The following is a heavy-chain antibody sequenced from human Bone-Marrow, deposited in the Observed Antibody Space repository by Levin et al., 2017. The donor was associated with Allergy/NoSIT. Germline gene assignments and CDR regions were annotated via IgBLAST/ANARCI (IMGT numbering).Heavy chain of an antibody. D-gene: IGHD6-19*01. J-gene: IGHJ4*02. V-gene: IGHV4-59*01. CDR1: GGSISSYY. CDR2: IYYSGST. CDR3: ARVRDSSGWYYFDY. Sequence: GSLRLSCTVSGGSISSYYWSWIRQPPGKGLEWIGYIYYSGSTNYNPSLKSRVTISVDTSKNQFSLKLSSVTAADTAVYYCARVRDSSGWYYFDYWGQGTLVTVSS.